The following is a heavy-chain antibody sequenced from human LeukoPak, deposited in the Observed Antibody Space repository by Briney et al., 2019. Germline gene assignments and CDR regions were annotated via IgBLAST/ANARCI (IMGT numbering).Heavy chain of an antibody. V-gene: IGHV3-48*01. Sequence: PGGSLRLSCAASGFTFSSYSMNWVRQAPGKGLEWVSYISSSSTIYYADSVKGRFTISRDNTKNSLYLQMNSLRAEDTAVYYCARAVGYSQFSYYFDYWGQGTLVTVSS. CDR3: ARAVGYSQFSYYFDY. D-gene: IGHD2-2*02. CDR1: GFTFSSYS. J-gene: IGHJ4*02. CDR2: ISSSSTI.